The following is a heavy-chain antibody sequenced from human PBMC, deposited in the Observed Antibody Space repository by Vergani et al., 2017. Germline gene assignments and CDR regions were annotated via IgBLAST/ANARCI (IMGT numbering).Heavy chain of an antibody. J-gene: IGHJ6*03. D-gene: IGHD4-23*01. Sequence: EVQLVETGGGLIQPGGSLRLSCAASGFTFDDYTMHWVRHAPGKGLEWVSLISWDGGSTYYADSVKGRFTISRDNSKNSLYLQMNSLRTEDTALYYCVRLPVVTQKYYYYEDVWGKGTTVAVS. CDR2: ISWDGGST. V-gene: IGHV3-43*01. CDR3: VRLPVVTQKYYYYEDV. CDR1: GFTFDDYT.